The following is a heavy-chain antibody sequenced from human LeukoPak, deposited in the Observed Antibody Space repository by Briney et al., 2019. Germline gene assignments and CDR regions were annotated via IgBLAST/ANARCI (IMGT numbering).Heavy chain of an antibody. J-gene: IGHJ4*02. V-gene: IGHV3-7*01. Sequence: GGSLRLSCAASGFTFNAYWLSWVRQAPGKGLEWVANINQDGSGENYVDSVEGRFTISRDNAKNSLYLQMNSLRAEDTAAYYCARVSSSGSHLKYWGQGTLVTVSS. CDR2: INQDGSGE. CDR1: GFTFNAYW. D-gene: IGHD1-26*01. CDR3: ARVSSSGSHLKY.